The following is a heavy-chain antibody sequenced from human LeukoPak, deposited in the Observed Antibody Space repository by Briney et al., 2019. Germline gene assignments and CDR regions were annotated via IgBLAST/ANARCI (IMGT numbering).Heavy chain of an antibody. Sequence: PGGSLRLSCAASGFTFSSYEMNWVGQAPGKGLEWVSYIISSGSTIYYADSVKGRFTISRDNAKNSLYLQMNSLRAEDTAVYYCARANWNYGLYFDYWGQGTLVTVSS. CDR2: IISSGSTI. V-gene: IGHV3-48*03. J-gene: IGHJ4*02. D-gene: IGHD1-7*01. CDR3: ARANWNYGLYFDY. CDR1: GFTFSSYE.